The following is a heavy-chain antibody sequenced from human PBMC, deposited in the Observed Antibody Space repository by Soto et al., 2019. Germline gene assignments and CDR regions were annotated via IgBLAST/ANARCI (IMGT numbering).Heavy chain of an antibody. CDR2: INPNSGGT. D-gene: IGHD2-8*01. CDR3: ARDVIRTQSCTNGVCYYHYYDMDV. Sequence: GASVKVSCKASGYTFTDYYVHWVRQAPGQGLEWMGWINPNSGGTKTAQKFQGRVTVTRDTSNSTANMDLSRLISDEPAFYYCARDVIRTQSCTNGVCYYHYYDMDVWSQGTMVTVSS. J-gene: IGHJ6*01. CDR1: GYTFTDYY. V-gene: IGHV1-2*02.